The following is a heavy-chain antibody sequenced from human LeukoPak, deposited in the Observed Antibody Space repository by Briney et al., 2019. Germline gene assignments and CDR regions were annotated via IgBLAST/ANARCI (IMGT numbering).Heavy chain of an antibody. CDR1: GYTFTSYG. V-gene: IGHV1-18*01. D-gene: IGHD2-2*02. J-gene: IGHJ3*02. Sequence: GASVKVSCKASGYTFTSYGISWVRQAPGQGLEWMGWISAYNGNTNYAQKLQGRVTMTTDTSTSTAYMELRSLRSDDTAVYYCARQYCSSTSCYKKIDAFDIWGQGTMVTVSS. CDR2: ISAYNGNT. CDR3: ARQYCSSTSCYKKIDAFDI.